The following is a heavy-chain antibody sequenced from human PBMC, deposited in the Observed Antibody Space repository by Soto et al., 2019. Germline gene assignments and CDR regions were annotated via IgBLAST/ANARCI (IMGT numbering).Heavy chain of an antibody. CDR1: GYTFTSYA. Sequence: SVKDSCKASGYTFTSYAMHWVRQAPGQRLEWMGWINAGNGNTKYSQKFQGRVTITRDTSASTAYMELSSLRSEDTAVYYCARDLGIAAAGTRWFDPWGQGTLVTVSS. CDR3: ARDLGIAAAGTRWFDP. J-gene: IGHJ5*02. V-gene: IGHV1-3*01. D-gene: IGHD6-13*01. CDR2: INAGNGNT.